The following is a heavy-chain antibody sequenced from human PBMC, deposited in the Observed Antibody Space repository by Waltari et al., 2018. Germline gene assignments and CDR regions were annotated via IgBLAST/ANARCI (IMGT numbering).Heavy chain of an antibody. CDR3: ASAPRPMVSAPFDY. CDR2: SSNSGDMT. CDR1: GFSDYT. D-gene: IGHD2-15*01. V-gene: IGHV3-23*04. Sequence: EVQLVESGGGLVQPGGSLRLSCSGFGFSDYTMAWVRQAPGKGLGWGSGSSNSGDMTSYADSVKGRFTISRDTSKNTLFLQMNGLRAEDTAIYYCASAPRPMVSAPFDYWGQGVLVTVSS. J-gene: IGHJ4*02.